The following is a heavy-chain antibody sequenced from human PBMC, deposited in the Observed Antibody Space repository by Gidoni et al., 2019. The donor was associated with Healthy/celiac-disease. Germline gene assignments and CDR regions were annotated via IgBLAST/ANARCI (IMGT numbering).Heavy chain of an antibody. CDR3: ARGRISYYDSSGSKNQFDY. V-gene: IGHV4-34*01. J-gene: IGHJ4*02. CDR2: INHSGST. CDR1: GGSFSGYY. D-gene: IGHD3-22*01. Sequence: QVQLQQWGAGLLKPSETLSLTCAVYGGSFSGYYWSWIRQPPGKGLEWIGEINHSGSTNYNPSLKSRVTISVDTSKNQFSLKLSSVTAADTAVYYCARGRISYYDSSGSKNQFDYWGQGTLVTVSS.